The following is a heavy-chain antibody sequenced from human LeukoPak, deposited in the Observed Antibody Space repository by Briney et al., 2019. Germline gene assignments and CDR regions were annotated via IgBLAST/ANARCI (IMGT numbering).Heavy chain of an antibody. CDR2: IYTDGATT. Sequence: GGSLRLSCAASGFTSNYMSWVRQAPGKGLEWISLIYTDGATTFYADSVKGRFTLSRDNSKNTFYLQMNGLRPEDTAVYYCASDGYNYFEFWGQGTLVIVSS. D-gene: IGHD5-24*01. J-gene: IGHJ4*02. CDR1: GFTSNY. CDR3: ASDGYNYFEF. V-gene: IGHV3-53*01.